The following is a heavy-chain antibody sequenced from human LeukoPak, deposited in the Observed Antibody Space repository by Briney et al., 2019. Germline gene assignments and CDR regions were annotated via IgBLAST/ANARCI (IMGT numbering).Heavy chain of an antibody. CDR2: ISSTSTFI. D-gene: IGHD3-22*01. J-gene: IGHJ4*02. Sequence: GGSLRLSCAASGFTFCRYSMNWVRQAPGKGLEWVASISSTSTFIYSADSVKGRFTISRDNSKNTLYLQMNSLRAEDTAVYYCAKDTIFGIVVVNPLWGQGTLVTVSS. V-gene: IGHV3-21*04. CDR3: AKDTIFGIVVVNPL. CDR1: GFTFCRYS.